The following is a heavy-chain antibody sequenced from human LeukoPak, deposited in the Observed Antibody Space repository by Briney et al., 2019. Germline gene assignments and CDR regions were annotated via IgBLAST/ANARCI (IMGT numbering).Heavy chain of an antibody. CDR2: IYYSGST. D-gene: IGHD6-6*01. CDR1: GGSISSSSYY. Sequence: PSETLSLTCTVSGGSISSSSYYWGWIRQPPGKGLEWIGSIYYSGSTYYNPSLKSRVTISVDTSKNQFSLKLSSVTAADTAVYYCARAVFEYSSSFDYWGQGPWSPSPQ. V-gene: IGHV4-39*07. CDR3: ARAVFEYSSSFDY. J-gene: IGHJ4*02.